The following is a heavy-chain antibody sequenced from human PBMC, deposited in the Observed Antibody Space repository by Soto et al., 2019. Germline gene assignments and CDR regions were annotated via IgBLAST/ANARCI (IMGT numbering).Heavy chain of an antibody. Sequence: SETLSLTCTVSGGSISSGGYYWSWIRQHPGKGLEWIGYIYYSVSTYYNPSLKSRVTISVDTSKNQFSLKLSSVTAADTAVYYCAIAATRFLGAQSLDYWGQGTLVTVSS. CDR1: GGSISSGGYY. J-gene: IGHJ4*02. CDR3: AIAATRFLGAQSLDY. D-gene: IGHD2-15*01. CDR2: IYYSVST. V-gene: IGHV4-31*03.